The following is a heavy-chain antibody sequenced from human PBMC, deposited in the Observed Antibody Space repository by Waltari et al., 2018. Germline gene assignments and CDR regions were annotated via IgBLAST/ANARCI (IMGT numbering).Heavy chain of an antibody. J-gene: IGHJ6*03. V-gene: IGHV4-59*01. Sequence: QVQLQESGPGLVKPSETLSLTCTVSGGSISSYYWSWIRQPPGKGLEWFGYIYYSGSTNYNPALKSRVTIYLDTSKNQFSLKLSSVTAADTAVYYCARDLGYCSSTSCPLDYYYMDVWGKGTTVTVSS. CDR3: ARDLGYCSSTSCPLDYYYMDV. D-gene: IGHD2-2*03. CDR2: IYYSGST. CDR1: GGSISSYY.